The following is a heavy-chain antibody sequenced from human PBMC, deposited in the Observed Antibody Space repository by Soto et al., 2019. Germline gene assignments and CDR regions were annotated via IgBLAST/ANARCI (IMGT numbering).Heavy chain of an antibody. D-gene: IGHD5-18*01. CDR3: ARYGMDTDMLLWWFDT. V-gene: IGHV4-4*07. J-gene: IGHJ5*02. CDR1: GGSISSYY. Sequence: SATLSLTCTVSGGSISSYYWSWIRQPAGKGLEWIGRIYTSGSTNYNPSLKSRVTMSVDTSKNQFSLKLSSVTDADTAVYYCARYGMDTDMLLWWFDTCGQGMLVSVSA. CDR2: IYTSGST.